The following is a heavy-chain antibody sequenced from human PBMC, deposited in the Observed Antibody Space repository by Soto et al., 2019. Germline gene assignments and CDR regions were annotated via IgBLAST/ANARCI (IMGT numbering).Heavy chain of an antibody. Sequence: SETLSLTCAVYGGSFSGYYLSWIRQPPGKGLEWIGEINHSGSTNYNPSLKSRVTISVDTSKNQFSLKLSSVTAADTAVYYCARERGYDILTGPFDYWGQGTLVTVSS. J-gene: IGHJ4*02. CDR2: INHSGST. V-gene: IGHV4-34*01. D-gene: IGHD3-9*01. CDR3: ARERGYDILTGPFDY. CDR1: GGSFSGYY.